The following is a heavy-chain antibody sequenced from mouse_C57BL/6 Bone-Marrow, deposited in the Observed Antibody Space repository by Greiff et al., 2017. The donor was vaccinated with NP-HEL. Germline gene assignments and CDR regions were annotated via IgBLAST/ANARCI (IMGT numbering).Heavy chain of an antibody. CDR1: GYTFTSYW. Sequence: QVQLQQPGAELVKPGASVKPSCKASGYTFTSYWMQWVKQRPGQGLEWIGEIDPSDSYTNYNQKFKGKATLTVDTSSSTAYMQLSSLTSEDSAVYYCARMRAYYGSSYFDYWGQGTTLTVSS. CDR3: ARMRAYYGSSYFDY. D-gene: IGHD1-1*01. CDR2: IDPSDSYT. J-gene: IGHJ2*01. V-gene: IGHV1-50*01.